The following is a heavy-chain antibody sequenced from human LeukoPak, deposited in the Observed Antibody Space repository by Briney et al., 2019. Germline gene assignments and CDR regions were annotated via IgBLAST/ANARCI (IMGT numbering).Heavy chain of an antibody. Sequence: SETPSLTCTVSGGSISSSSYYWGWIRQPPGKGLEWIGSIYYGGSTYYNPSLKSRVTISVDTSKNQFSLKLSSVTAADTAVYYCARAGLWATATHPLSNWFDPWGQGTLVTVSS. J-gene: IGHJ5*02. D-gene: IGHD5-12*01. CDR3: ARAGLWATATHPLSNWFDP. V-gene: IGHV4-39*07. CDR2: IYYGGST. CDR1: GGSISSSSYY.